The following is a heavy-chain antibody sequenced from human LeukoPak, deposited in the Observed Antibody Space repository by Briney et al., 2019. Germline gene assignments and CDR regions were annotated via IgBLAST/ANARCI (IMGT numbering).Heavy chain of an antibody. V-gene: IGHV3-7*01. Sequence: GGSLRLSCAASGFTFSSYWMSWVRQAPGKGLEWVANIKQDGSEKYYVDSVKGRFTISRDNAKNSLYLQMNSLRAEDTAVYYCAKAAGTPPYYYYYYMDVWGKGTTVTVSS. J-gene: IGHJ6*03. CDR1: GFTFSSYW. CDR2: IKQDGSEK. CDR3: AKAAGTPPYYYYYYMDV. D-gene: IGHD1-26*01.